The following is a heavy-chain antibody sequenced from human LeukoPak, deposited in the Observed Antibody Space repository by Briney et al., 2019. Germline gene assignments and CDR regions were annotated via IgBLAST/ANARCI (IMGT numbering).Heavy chain of an antibody. CDR2: ISWDGATK. D-gene: IGHD3-10*01. CDR1: VFIFNTYA. J-gene: IGHJ4*02. Sequence: SGGPLSLSCGASVFIFNTYAMLGLRQATGKGLEWLALISWDGATKYYADSVKGRFSLSRDNSKNTLFLQMSSLRPEDTSVYYCARVYGELSHFDYWGQGTLVTVSS. CDR3: ARVYGELSHFDY. V-gene: IGHV3-30-3*01.